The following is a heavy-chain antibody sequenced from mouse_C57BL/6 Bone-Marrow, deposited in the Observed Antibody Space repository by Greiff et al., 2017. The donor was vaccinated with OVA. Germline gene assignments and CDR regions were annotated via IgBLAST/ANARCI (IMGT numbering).Heavy chain of an antibody. V-gene: IGHV1-64*01. Sequence: QVQLKESGAELVKPGASVKLSCKASGYTFTSYWMHWVKQRPGQGLEWIGMIHPNSGSTNYNEKFKSKATLTVDKSSSTAYMQLSSLTSEDSAVYYCARDGSSPYWYFDVWGTGTTVTVSS. CDR3: ARDGSSPYWYFDV. J-gene: IGHJ1*03. CDR2: IHPNSGST. CDR1: GYTFTSYW. D-gene: IGHD1-1*01.